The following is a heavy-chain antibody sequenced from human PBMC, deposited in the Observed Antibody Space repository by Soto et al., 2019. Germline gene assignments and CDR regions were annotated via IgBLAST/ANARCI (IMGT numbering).Heavy chain of an antibody. Sequence: GGSLRLSCAASGFTFSNYAMHWVRQTPGKGLEWVALTSYDGNNEYYTDSVKGRFTISRDNSKNTLFLQMNSPRPEDTAVYYCAKDKGVFNWATSYFDYWGQGALVTVSS. J-gene: IGHJ4*02. D-gene: IGHD1-1*01. CDR1: GFTFSNYA. CDR2: TSYDGNNE. CDR3: AKDKGVFNWATSYFDY. V-gene: IGHV3-30*18.